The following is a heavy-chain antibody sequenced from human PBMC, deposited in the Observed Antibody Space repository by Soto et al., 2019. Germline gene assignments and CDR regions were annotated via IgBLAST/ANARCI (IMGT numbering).Heavy chain of an antibody. D-gene: IGHD4-17*01. V-gene: IGHV3-11*06. CDR1: GFTFNDYY. CDR2: ISSSSGYT. Sequence: QVQLVESGGGLVKPGGSLRLSCVASGFTFNDYYMSWIRQAPGKGLEWVSDISSSSGYTNYADSVKGRFTISRDNARNSLYRQMNRLSAEDTAGYYGARGGTTVTDFWGQGTLVTVSS. J-gene: IGHJ4*02. CDR3: ARGGTTVTDF.